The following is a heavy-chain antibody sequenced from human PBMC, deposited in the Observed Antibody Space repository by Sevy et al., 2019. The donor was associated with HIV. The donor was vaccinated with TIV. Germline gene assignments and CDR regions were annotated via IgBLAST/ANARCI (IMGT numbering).Heavy chain of an antibody. CDR1: GFTFDDYA. Sequence: GGSLRLSCAASGFTFDDYAMHWVRRAPGKGLEWVSDPSWNSGSIGYADSVKGRFTISRDNAKNSLYLQMNSLRAEDTALYYCAKDLSGSGSYYDYWGQGTLVTVSS. CDR3: AKDLSGSGSYYDY. D-gene: IGHD3-10*01. J-gene: IGHJ4*02. CDR2: PSWNSGSI. V-gene: IGHV3-9*01.